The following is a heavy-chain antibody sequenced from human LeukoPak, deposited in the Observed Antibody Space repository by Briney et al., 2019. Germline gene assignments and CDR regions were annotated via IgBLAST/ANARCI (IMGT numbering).Heavy chain of an antibody. J-gene: IGHJ4*02. D-gene: IGHD6-13*01. CDR1: GFTFSSYA. Sequence: QSGGSLRLSCAASGFTFSSYAMSWVRQAPGKGLEWVSALIGSGGRPHYADCVKGRFPLSRDNSKNTLYLQMNSLRAEDTAVYYCAKDVAAAGTLRTYVYWGQGTLVTVSS. CDR3: AKDVAAAGTLRTYVY. V-gene: IGHV3-23*01. CDR2: LIGSGGRP.